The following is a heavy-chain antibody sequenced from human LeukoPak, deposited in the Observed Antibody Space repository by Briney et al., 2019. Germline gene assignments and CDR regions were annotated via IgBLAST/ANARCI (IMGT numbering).Heavy chain of an antibody. CDR1: GFTFSDYY. D-gene: IGHD3-9*01. CDR2: ISNSGSAI. V-gene: IGHV3-11*04. CDR3: ARDSGARYFDWLSTSTNWFDP. J-gene: IGHJ5*02. Sequence: GGSLRLSCAASGFTFSDYYMSWIRQAPGKGLEWVSYISNSGSAIYYADSVKGRFTISRDNAKNSLYLQMNSLRAEDTAVYYCARDSGARYFDWLSTSTNWFDPWGQGTLVTVSS.